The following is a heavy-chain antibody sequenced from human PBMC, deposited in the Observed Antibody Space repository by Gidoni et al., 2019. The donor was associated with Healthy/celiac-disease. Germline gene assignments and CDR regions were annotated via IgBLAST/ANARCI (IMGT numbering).Heavy chain of an antibody. Sequence: EVQLVQSGAEVKKPGESLQIPCKASGYSFTSYWLGWVRQMSGKGLEWTGIIYPGDSDTRYSPSFQGQVTISADKSISTAYLQWSSLKASDTAIYFCARAYSSSSSFDFWGQGSPVTVSS. CDR3: ARAYSSSSSFDF. J-gene: IGHJ4*02. CDR1: GYSFTSYW. D-gene: IGHD6-6*01. CDR2: IYPGDSDT. V-gene: IGHV5-51*01.